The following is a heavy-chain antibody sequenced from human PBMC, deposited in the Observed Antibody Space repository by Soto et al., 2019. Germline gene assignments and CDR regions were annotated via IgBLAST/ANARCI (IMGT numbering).Heavy chain of an antibody. J-gene: IGHJ6*02. CDR1: GGSISSSNW. D-gene: IGHD5-18*01. Sequence: SETLSLTCAVSGGSISSSNWWSWVRQPPGKGLEWIGEIYHSGSTNYNPSLKSRVTISVDKSKNQFSLKLSSVTAADTAVYYCARGGHFSYSYGLAGMDVWGQGTTVTVSS. V-gene: IGHV4-4*02. CDR2: IYHSGST. CDR3: ARGGHFSYSYGLAGMDV.